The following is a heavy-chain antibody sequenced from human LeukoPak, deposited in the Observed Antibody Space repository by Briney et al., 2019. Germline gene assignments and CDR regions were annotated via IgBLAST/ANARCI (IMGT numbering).Heavy chain of an antibody. V-gene: IGHV1-2*02. D-gene: IGHD3-10*01. CDR2: INPNSGGT. Sequence: ASVKVSCKASGYTFTGYYMHWVRQAPGQGLEWMVWINPNSGGTTYAQKFQGRVTMTTDTSTSTAYLELRSLRSDDTAVYYCARVPRSPETMVRGVISDYWGQGTLVTVSS. CDR1: GYTFTGYY. CDR3: ARVPRSPETMVRGVISDY. J-gene: IGHJ4*02.